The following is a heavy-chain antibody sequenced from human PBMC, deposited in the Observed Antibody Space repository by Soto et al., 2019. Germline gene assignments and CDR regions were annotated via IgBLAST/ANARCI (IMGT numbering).Heavy chain of an antibody. V-gene: IGHV3-7*04. CDR3: VRNSGYCSHVGCQGDAYDI. CDR1: GFTFTSHW. D-gene: IGHD2-15*01. Sequence: EVQLVESGGGLVQPGGSLRLSCAASGFTFTSHWMTWVRQAPWKGLEWVANIKKDGSETHYVDSVKGRFTISRDNAKNEVYLQMNSLRAEDTAMFYCVRNSGYCSHVGCQGDAYDIWGQGTMVTVSS. CDR2: IKKDGSET. J-gene: IGHJ3*02.